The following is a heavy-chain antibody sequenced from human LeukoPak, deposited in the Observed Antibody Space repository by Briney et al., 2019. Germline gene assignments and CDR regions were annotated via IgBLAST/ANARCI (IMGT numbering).Heavy chain of an antibody. CDR1: GFTFSSYE. V-gene: IGHV3-48*03. CDR2: ISSSGSTI. Sequence: PGGSLRLSCAASGFTFSSYEMNWVRQAPGKGLEWVSYISSSGSTIYYADSVEGRFPVSRDHAKNSLYLQMNSLRAEDTAVYYCARESAGYCTNGVCYLFDYWGQGTLVTVSS. CDR3: ARESAGYCTNGVCYLFDY. D-gene: IGHD2-8*01. J-gene: IGHJ4*02.